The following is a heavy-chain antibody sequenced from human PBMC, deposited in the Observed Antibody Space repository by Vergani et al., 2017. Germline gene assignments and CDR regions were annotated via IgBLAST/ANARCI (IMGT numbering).Heavy chain of an antibody. Sequence: QVQLVQSGAEVKKPGASVKVSCKASGYTFTSYGISWVRQAPGQGLEWMGWISAYNGNTNYAQKLQGRVTMTTDTSTSTAYMDLRSLRSDDTAVYYCARVLPNSSGWYGFRRDYYYGMDVWGQGTTVTVSS. D-gene: IGHD6-19*01. V-gene: IGHV1-18*01. J-gene: IGHJ6*02. CDR3: ARVLPNSSGWYGFRRDYYYGMDV. CDR2: ISAYNGNT. CDR1: GYTFTSYG.